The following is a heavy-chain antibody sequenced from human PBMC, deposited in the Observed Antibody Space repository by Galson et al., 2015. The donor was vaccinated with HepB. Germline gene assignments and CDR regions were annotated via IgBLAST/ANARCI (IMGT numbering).Heavy chain of an antibody. CDR1: GFTLSGYY. CDR3: ARAFDP. J-gene: IGHJ5*02. Sequence: SLRLSCAASGFTLSGYYMSWIRQAPGKGLEWLSYISSSGDATYYTDSVKGRFTVSRDNAKSSLYLQMNSLRVEDTAVYYCARAFDPWGQGTLVTVSS. CDR2: ISSSGDAT. V-gene: IGHV3-11*01.